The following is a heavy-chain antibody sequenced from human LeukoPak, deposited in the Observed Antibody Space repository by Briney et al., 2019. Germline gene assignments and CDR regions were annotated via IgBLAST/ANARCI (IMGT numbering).Heavy chain of an antibody. D-gene: IGHD2-21*01. V-gene: IGHV4-30-2*01. Sequence: SETLSLTCAVSGGSISSGGYSWSWIRQPPGKGLEWIGYIYHSGSTYYNPSLKSRVTISVDRSKNQFSLKLSSVTAADTAVYYCARSLVGYLSYFDYWGRGTLVTVSS. CDR1: GGSISSGGYS. J-gene: IGHJ4*02. CDR2: IYHSGST. CDR3: ARSLVGYLSYFDY.